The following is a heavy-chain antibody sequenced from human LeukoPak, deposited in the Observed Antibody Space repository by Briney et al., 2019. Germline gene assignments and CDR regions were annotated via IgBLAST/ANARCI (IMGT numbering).Heavy chain of an antibody. CDR1: GFTFSSYW. CDR3: ARHPNYYGLDY. V-gene: IGHV3-7*03. D-gene: IGHD3-10*01. J-gene: IGHJ4*02. CDR2: IKQDGSEK. Sequence: GGSLRLSCAASGFTFSSYWMSWVRQAPGKGLEWVANIKQDGSEKYYVDSVKGRFTISRDNAKNSLYLQMSSLKASDTAMYYCARHPNYYGLDYWGQGTLVTVSS.